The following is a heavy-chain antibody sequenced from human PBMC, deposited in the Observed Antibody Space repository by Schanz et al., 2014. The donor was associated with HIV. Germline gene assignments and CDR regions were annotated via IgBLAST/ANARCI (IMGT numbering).Heavy chain of an antibody. CDR2: ISSGGSTR. J-gene: IGHJ5*01. Sequence: VQLVESGGGLVKPGGSLRLSCTASGFSFNDVWMSWVRQAPGKGLEWISYISSGGSTRYYADSVKGRFTISRDNSKHSLYLQMNSLIPDDTAVYYCARDKKSGNYDGGFDSWGQGTLVTVSS. V-gene: IGHV3-11*01. CDR1: GFSFNDVW. D-gene: IGHD1-26*01. CDR3: ARDKKSGNYDGGFDS.